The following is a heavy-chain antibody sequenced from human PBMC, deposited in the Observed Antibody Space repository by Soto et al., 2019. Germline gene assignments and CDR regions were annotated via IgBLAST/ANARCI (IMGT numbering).Heavy chain of an antibody. CDR3: ARRVVVAGEVYLDY. D-gene: IGHD6-19*01. CDR2: IYYRGST. J-gene: IGHJ4*02. CDR1: GGSISSSDYY. V-gene: IGHV4-39*01. Sequence: QLQLQESGPGLVKPSETLSLTCTVSGGSISSSDYYWGWIRQPPGKGLEWIGSIYYRGSTYYNPSLTSRVTMSVDTSKNQFSLKLRAVTAADTAIYYCARRVVVAGEVYLDYWGQGTLVTVSS.